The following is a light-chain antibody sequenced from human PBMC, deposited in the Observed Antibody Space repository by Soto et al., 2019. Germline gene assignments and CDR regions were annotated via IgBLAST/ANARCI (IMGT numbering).Light chain of an antibody. V-gene: IGKV3-20*01. Sequence: ETVLTQSPGTLSSSPGERATLSCRASQTVSSHYLAWYQQKPGQAPRLLIYGASRRATGIPDRFSGSGSGTDYTLTISRLDHEDFAAHYCQHYGSSPPTYTFGQGTMLEIK. J-gene: IGKJ2*01. CDR2: GAS. CDR3: QHYGSSPPTYT. CDR1: QTVSSHY.